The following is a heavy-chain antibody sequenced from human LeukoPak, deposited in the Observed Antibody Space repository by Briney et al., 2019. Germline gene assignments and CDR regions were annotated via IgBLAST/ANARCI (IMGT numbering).Heavy chain of an antibody. CDR2: IGVAANT. CDR1: GFPFSSYA. V-gene: IGHV3-13*01. CDR3: ARQNTPHGNFDY. D-gene: IGHD1-26*01. J-gene: IGHJ4*02. Sequence: GGSLSLSCAASGFPFSSYAMHWVRQATGKGLEWVSAIGVAANTFYSGSVKGRFTISRENAKNSLYLLMTSLRAEDTAVYYCARQNTPHGNFDYWGQGILVTVSS.